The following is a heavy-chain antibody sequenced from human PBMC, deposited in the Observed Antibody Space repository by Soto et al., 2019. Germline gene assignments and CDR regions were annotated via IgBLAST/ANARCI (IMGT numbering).Heavy chain of an antibody. CDR2: IYYSGST. V-gene: IGHV4-59*01. CDR1: GGSISSYY. CDR3: ARTRAGTGGYYYYGMDD. D-gene: IGHD6-19*01. Sequence: SETLSLTCTVSGGSISSYYWSWIRQPPGKGLEWIGYIYYSGSTNYNPSLKSRVTISVDTSKNQFSLKLSSVTAADTAVYYCARTRAGTGGYYYYGMDDWGQGTTVTVSS. J-gene: IGHJ6*02.